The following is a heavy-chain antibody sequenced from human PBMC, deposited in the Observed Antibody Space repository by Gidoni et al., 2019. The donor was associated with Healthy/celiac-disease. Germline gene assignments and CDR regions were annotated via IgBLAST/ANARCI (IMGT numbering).Heavy chain of an antibody. J-gene: IGHJ4*02. D-gene: IGHD1-26*01. CDR1: GFTFSSYS. Sequence: EVQLVESGGGLVKPGGSLSLSCAASGFTFSSYSMNWVRQAPGKGLEWVSSISSSSSYIYYADSVKSRFTISRDNAKNSLYLQMNSLRAEDTAVYYCARDIGLLGANDYWGQGTLVTVSS. CDR2: ISSSSSYI. CDR3: ARDIGLLGANDY. V-gene: IGHV3-21*01.